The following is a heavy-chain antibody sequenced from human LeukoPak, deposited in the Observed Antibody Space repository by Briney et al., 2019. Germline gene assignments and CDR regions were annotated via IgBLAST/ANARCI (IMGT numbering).Heavy chain of an antibody. CDR3: ARESGYSGYDFPFDY. J-gene: IGHJ4*02. D-gene: IGHD5-12*01. V-gene: IGHV3-30*04. Sequence: QPGRSLRLSCATSGFTFSSFAIHWVRQAPGKGLEWVAAISYDGSNKYFADSVKGRFTISRDNSGNTLYLQMNSLRAEDTAVYYCARESGYSGYDFPFDYWGQGTLVTVSS. CDR2: ISYDGSNK. CDR1: GFTFSSFA.